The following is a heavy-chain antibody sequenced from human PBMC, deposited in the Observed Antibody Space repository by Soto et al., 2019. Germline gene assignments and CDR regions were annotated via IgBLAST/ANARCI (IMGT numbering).Heavy chain of an antibody. CDR1: GFIFSSSA. CDR3: GSRPPGSVLGTIAY. J-gene: IGHJ4*02. V-gene: IGHV3-23*01. CDR2: IATNGDT. D-gene: IGHD1-26*01. Sequence: EVQLLESGGGLEQPGGSLRLSCTASGFIFSSSAMRWVRQAPGKGLEWISAIATNGDTFYADSVEGRFTISRDNSKNILYLQMDSLRVADTAVYYCGSRPPGSVLGTIAYWGPGTLVTVSS.